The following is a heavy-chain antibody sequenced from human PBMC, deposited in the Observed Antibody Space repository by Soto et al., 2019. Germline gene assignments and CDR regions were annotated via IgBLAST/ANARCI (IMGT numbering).Heavy chain of an antibody. V-gene: IGHV3-23*01. CDR1: GFTFSSYA. Sequence: EVQLLESGGGLVQPGGSLRLSCAASGFTFSSYAMSWVRQAPGKGLEWVSAISGSGGITYYADSVKGRFTISRDNSKNTLYMPMNSLRAEDRDVYYCATEGNSGHYNYGMDVWGPGTTVTVSS. CDR2: ISGSGGIT. D-gene: IGHD1-7*01. J-gene: IGHJ6*02. CDR3: ATEGNSGHYNYGMDV.